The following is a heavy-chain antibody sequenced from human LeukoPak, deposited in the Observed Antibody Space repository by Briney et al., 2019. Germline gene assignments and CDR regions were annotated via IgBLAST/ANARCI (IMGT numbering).Heavy chain of an antibody. Sequence: PGGSLRLSCAPSGFTFSSYAMSWVRQAPGKGLEWVSAISGSGGSTYYADSVKGRFTISRDNSKNTLYLQMNSLRAEDTAVYYCAKTRRGGILTGYFSWYLDYWGQGTLVTVSS. CDR2: ISGSGGST. V-gene: IGHV3-23*01. CDR1: GFTFSSYA. D-gene: IGHD3-9*01. J-gene: IGHJ4*02. CDR3: AKTRRGGILTGYFSWYLDY.